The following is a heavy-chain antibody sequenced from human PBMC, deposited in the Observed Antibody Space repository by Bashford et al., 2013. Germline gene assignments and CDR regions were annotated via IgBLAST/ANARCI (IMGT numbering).Heavy chain of an antibody. D-gene: IGHD2-2*01. J-gene: IGHJ5*02. CDR2: INHSGST. V-gene: IGHV4-34*01. CDR1: GGSFSGYY. Sequence: SETLSLTCAVYGGSFSGYYWSWIRQPPGKGLEWIGEINHSGSTNYNPSLKSRVTISVDTSKNQFSLKLSSVTAADTAVYYCARGTRYCSSTSCYGFVRWGNWFDPWGQGTLVTVSS. CDR3: ARGTRYCSSTSCYGFVRWGNWFDP.